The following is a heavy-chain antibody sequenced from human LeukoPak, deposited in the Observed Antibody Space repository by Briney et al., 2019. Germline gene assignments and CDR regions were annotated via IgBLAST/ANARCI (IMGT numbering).Heavy chain of an antibody. D-gene: IGHD2-2*01. Sequence: EASVKVSCKASGGTFSSYAISWVRQAPGQGLEWMGGIIPIFGTANYAQKFQGRVTMTEDTSTDTAYMELSSLRSEDTAVYYCASTGGCSSTSCYYYYGMDVWGQGTTVTVSS. J-gene: IGHJ6*02. CDR1: GGTFSSYA. CDR2: IIPIFGTA. CDR3: ASTGGCSSTSCYYYYGMDV. V-gene: IGHV1-69*06.